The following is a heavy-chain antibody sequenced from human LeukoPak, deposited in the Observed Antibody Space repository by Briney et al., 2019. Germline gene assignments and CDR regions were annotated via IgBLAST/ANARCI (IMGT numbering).Heavy chain of an antibody. V-gene: IGHV3-30*04. D-gene: IGHD6-13*01. CDR1: GFTFSSYA. J-gene: IGHJ3*02. Sequence: GGSLRLSCAASGFTFSSYAMHWVRQAPGKGLEWVAVISYDGSNKYYADSVKGRFTISRDNSKNTLYLQMNSLRAEDTAVYYCARGGSSWRDAFDIWGQGTMVTVSS. CDR2: ISYDGSNK. CDR3: ARGGSSWRDAFDI.